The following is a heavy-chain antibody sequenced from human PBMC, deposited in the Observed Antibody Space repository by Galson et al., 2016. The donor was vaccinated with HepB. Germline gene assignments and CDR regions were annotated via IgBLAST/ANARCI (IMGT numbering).Heavy chain of an antibody. CDR2: VNPSSGST. CDR1: GYSFITKY. J-gene: IGHJ4*02. CDR3: VRGGDGYTYSYFDY. D-gene: IGHD5-24*01. Sequence: SVKVSCKASGYSFITKYLHWVRQAPGQGPEWMGLVNPSSGSTTYAQKFKGRRAMTSDTSTSTVYMELRSLRSEDAAVYFCVRGGDGYTYSYFDYWGQGTLVSVSS. V-gene: IGHV1-46*01.